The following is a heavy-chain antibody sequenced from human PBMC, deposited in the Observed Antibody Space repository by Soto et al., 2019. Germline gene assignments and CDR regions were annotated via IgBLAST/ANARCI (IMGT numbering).Heavy chain of an antibody. V-gene: IGHV3-23*01. CDR1: GSTVSTFA. CDR2: IRCVSNSE. J-gene: IGHJ4*02. Sequence: PGGSLRLSCAAPGSTVSTFAITWVRQAPGKGLEGVSVIRCVSNSEYYADSVTGRFTISRDTSKNTLYLQMNCLRAEDTAVYYCARSRSASYYFDSWGQGTLVT. D-gene: IGHD2-15*01. CDR3: ARSRSASYYFDS.